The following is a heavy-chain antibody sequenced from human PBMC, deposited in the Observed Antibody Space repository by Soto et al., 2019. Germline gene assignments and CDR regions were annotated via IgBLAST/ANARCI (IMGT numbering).Heavy chain of an antibody. J-gene: IGHJ5*02. CDR1: GGTFSSYA. V-gene: IGHV1-69*13. D-gene: IGHD2-2*01. CDR3: ARGSDIVVVPAALAYNWFDP. CDR2: IIPIFGTA. Sequence: SVKVSCKASGGTFSSYAISWVRQAPGQGLEWMGGIIPIFGTANYAQKFQGRVTITADESTSTAYMELSSLRSEGTAVYYCARGSDIVVVPAALAYNWFDPWGQGTLVTVSS.